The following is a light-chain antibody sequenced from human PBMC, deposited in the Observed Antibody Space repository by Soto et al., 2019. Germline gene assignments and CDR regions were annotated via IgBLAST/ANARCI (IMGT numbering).Light chain of an antibody. CDR3: QQYGSSGT. Sequence: EIVMTQSPATLSVSPGERATLSCSASQSIGSNLAWYQQKPGQAPSLLIYGASNRATGIPDRFSGSGSGTDFTLTISRLEPEDFPVYYCQQYGSSGTFGQGTKVDIK. V-gene: IGKV3-20*01. CDR2: GAS. CDR1: QSIGSN. J-gene: IGKJ1*01.